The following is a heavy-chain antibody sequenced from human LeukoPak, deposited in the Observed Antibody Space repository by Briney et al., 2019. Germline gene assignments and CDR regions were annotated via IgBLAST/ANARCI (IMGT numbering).Heavy chain of an antibody. Sequence: GGSLRLSCAASGFTFSSYSMNWVRQAQGKWLEWVSSISSSSSYIYYADSVKGRFTISRDNAKNSLYLQMNSLRAEDTAVYYCARDPSYYYDSSGSHWGQGTLVTVSS. CDR1: GFTFSSYS. J-gene: IGHJ4*02. V-gene: IGHV3-21*01. D-gene: IGHD3-22*01. CDR2: ISSSSSYI. CDR3: ARDPSYYYDSSGSH.